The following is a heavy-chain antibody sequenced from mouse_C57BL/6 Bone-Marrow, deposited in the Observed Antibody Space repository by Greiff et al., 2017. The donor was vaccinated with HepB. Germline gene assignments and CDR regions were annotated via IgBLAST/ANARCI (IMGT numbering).Heavy chain of an antibody. CDR1: GYTFTDYN. Sequence: EVQLQQSGPELVKPGASVKMSCKASGYTFTDYNMHWVKQSHGKSLEWIGYINPNNGGTSYNQKFKGKATLTVNKSSSTAYMELRSLTSEDSAVYYCAREEQLRLRAMDYWGQGTSVTVSS. CDR2: INPNNGGT. J-gene: IGHJ4*01. D-gene: IGHD3-2*02. V-gene: IGHV1-22*01. CDR3: AREEQLRLRAMDY.